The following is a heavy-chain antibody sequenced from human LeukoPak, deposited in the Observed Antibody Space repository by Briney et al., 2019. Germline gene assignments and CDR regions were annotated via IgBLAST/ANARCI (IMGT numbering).Heavy chain of an antibody. CDR2: ISFDGRNT. CDR3: TRGPETDYYDTSGYCDY. V-gene: IGHV3-30*04. J-gene: IGHJ4*02. Sequence: GGSLRLSCAASGFTLSNYAMHWVRQAPGKGLEWVTNISFDGRNTHYVDSVKGRFTISRDNSKNTLYLQMSSLRPADTAVYYYTRGPETDYYDTSGYCDYCCQGPLVTVSS. CDR1: GFTLSNYA. D-gene: IGHD3-22*01.